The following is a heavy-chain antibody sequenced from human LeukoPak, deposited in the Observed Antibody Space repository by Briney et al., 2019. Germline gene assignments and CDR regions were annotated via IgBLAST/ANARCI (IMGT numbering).Heavy chain of an antibody. D-gene: IGHD3-22*01. CDR3: ARLYYDSSGYYQICYFDY. Sequence: SETLSLTCTVSGGSISSSSYYWGWIRQPPGKGLEWIGSIYYSGSTYYNPSLKSRVTISVETSKKQSYLTLSSVTAADTAVYYCARLYYDSSGYYQICYFDYWGQGTLVTVSS. CDR1: GGSISSSSYY. V-gene: IGHV4-39*01. J-gene: IGHJ4*02. CDR2: IYYSGST.